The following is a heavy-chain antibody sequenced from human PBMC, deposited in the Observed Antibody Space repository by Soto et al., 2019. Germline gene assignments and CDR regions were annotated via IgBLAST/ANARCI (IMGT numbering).Heavy chain of an antibody. CDR1: GGTFSSYA. D-gene: IGHD3-22*01. CDR2: IIPIFGTA. CDR3: ARERGYYDSSGYQKTHNWFDP. V-gene: IGHV1-69*01. J-gene: IGHJ5*02. Sequence: QVQLVQSGAEVKKPGSSVKVSCKASGGTFSSYAISWVRQAPGQGLEWMGGIIPIFGTANYAQKFQGRVTITADDSTSTAYMELSSLRSEDTAVYYCARERGYYDSSGYQKTHNWFDPWGQGTLVTVSS.